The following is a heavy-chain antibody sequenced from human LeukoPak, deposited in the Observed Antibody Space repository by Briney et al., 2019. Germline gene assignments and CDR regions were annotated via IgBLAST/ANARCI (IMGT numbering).Heavy chain of an antibody. Sequence: SETLSLTCTVSGGSISSYYWSWIRQPPGKGLEWIGYIYYSGSTNYNPSLKSRVTISVDTSKNQFSLKLSSVTAADTAVYYCARLGGLRYDAFDIWGQGTMVTVSS. J-gene: IGHJ3*02. CDR3: ARLGGLRYDAFDI. CDR1: GGSISSYY. CDR2: IYYSGST. V-gene: IGHV4-59*01. D-gene: IGHD3-9*01.